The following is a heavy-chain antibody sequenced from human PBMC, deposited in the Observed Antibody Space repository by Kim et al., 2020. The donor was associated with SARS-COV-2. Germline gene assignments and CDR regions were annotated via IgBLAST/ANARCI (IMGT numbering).Heavy chain of an antibody. J-gene: IGHJ4*02. Sequence: YNPSLKSRVTISVDTSKNQFSLKLSSVTAADTAVYYCARDKGGSSTFDYWGQGTLVTVSS. CDR3: ARDKGGSSTFDY. D-gene: IGHD2-15*01. V-gene: IGHV4-31*02.